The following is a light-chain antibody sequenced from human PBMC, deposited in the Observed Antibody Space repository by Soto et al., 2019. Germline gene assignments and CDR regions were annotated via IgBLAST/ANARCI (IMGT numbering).Light chain of an antibody. V-gene: IGLV1-44*01. J-gene: IGLJ3*02. CDR1: RSNIGSNT. CDR2: ANN. Sequence: QSVLIQSPSASGTPGQRVTISCSGSRSNIGSNTVNWYQQVPGTAPRLLIYANNQRPSGVPDRFSGSKSGTSASLAIGGLQSEYEADYYCAACDDSLNGPVFGGGTNVTVL. CDR3: AACDDSLNGPV.